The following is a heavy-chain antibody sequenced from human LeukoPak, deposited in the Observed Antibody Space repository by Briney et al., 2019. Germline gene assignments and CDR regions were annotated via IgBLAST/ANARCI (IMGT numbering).Heavy chain of an antibody. Sequence: PGGSLRLSCAASGFTFSDHYIDWVRQAPGKGLQWVGRSRNKANSYTTEYAASVKGRFIISRDDSESSLYLQMNSLKPEDTALYYCARELYDNNAGRFDYWGQGTLVTVSS. CDR1: GFTFSDHY. V-gene: IGHV3-72*01. CDR3: ARELYDNNAGRFDY. D-gene: IGHD3-22*01. J-gene: IGHJ4*02. CDR2: SRNKANSYTT.